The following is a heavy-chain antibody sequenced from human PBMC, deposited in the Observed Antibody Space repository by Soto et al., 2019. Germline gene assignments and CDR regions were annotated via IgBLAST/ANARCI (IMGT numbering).Heavy chain of an antibody. CDR1: GFTFSSYG. Sequence: PGGSLRLSCAASGFTFSSYGMHWVRQAPGKGLEWVAVIWYDGSNKYYADSVKGRFTISRDNSKNTLYLQMNSLRAEDTAVYYCAKSYYDSRGTDYWGQGXLVTVSS. V-gene: IGHV3-30*02. D-gene: IGHD3-22*01. CDR2: IWYDGSNK. J-gene: IGHJ4*02. CDR3: AKSYYDSRGTDY.